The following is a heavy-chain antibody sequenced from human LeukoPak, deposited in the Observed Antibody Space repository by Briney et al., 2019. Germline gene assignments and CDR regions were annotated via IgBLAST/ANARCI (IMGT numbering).Heavy chain of an antibody. CDR2: ISGSATST. J-gene: IGHJ6*04. Sequence: GGSLRLSCAASGFTFSNYDMTWVRQAPGKGLEWVSSISGSATSTYYADSVKGRFTISRDNAKNSLYLQMNSLRAEDTAVYYCAELGITMIGGVWGKGTTVTISS. CDR1: GFTFSNYD. V-gene: IGHV3-23*01. D-gene: IGHD3-10*02. CDR3: AELGITMIGGV.